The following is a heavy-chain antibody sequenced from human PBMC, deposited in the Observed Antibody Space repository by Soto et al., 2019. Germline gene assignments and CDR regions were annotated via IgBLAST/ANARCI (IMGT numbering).Heavy chain of an antibody. D-gene: IGHD6-19*01. CDR3: ARVLIAVAGTGFDY. CDR1: GDSVSSNSAA. CDR2: TYYRSKWYN. J-gene: IGHJ4*02. Sequence: SHTLSLTCAIAGDSVSSNSAAWNWIRQSPSRGLEWLGRTYYRSKWYNDYAVSVKSRITINPDTSKNQFSLQLNSVTPEDTAVYYCARVLIAVAGTGFDYWGQGTLVTVSS. V-gene: IGHV6-1*01.